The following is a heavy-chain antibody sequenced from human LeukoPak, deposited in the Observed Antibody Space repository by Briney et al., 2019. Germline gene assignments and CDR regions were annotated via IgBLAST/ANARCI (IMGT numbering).Heavy chain of an antibody. CDR3: ARDRRIVGATTRYYFDY. Sequence: SETLSLTCTVSGGSISSYYWNWIRQPPGKGLEWIGYIYYSGSTNYNPSLKSRVTMSVDTSKNQFSLKLSSVTAADTAVYYCARDRRIVGATTRYYFDYWGQGTLVAVSS. CDR1: GGSISSYY. V-gene: IGHV4-59*12. D-gene: IGHD1-26*01. J-gene: IGHJ4*02. CDR2: IYYSGST.